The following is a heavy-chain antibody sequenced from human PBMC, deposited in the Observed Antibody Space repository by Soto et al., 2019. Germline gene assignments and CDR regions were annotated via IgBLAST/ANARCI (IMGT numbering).Heavy chain of an antibody. J-gene: IGHJ4*02. CDR3: ARGAVAGIGLNYYFDY. CDR1: GYTFTSYD. V-gene: IGHV1-8*01. D-gene: IGHD6-19*01. Sequence: ASVKVSCKASGYTFTSYDINWVRQATGQGLEWMGWMNPNSGNTGYAQKFQGRVTMTRNTSISTAYMELSSLRSEDTAVYYCARGAVAGIGLNYYFDYWGQGTLVTAPQ. CDR2: MNPNSGNT.